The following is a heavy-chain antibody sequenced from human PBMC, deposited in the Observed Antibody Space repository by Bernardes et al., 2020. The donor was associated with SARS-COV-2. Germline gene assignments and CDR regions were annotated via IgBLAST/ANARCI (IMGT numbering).Heavy chain of an antibody. V-gene: IGHV5-51*01. J-gene: IGHJ3*02. CDR3: ARPRGSGTLYYAFLI. CDR2: VYPGDSNI. CDR1: GYTFTRYW. D-gene: IGHD3-16*01. Sequence: GGSLKISCKAPGYTFTRYWIGWVRQMPGKGLEWMGIVYPGDSNIRYSPSLQGQVTISADKSISTTYLQWSSLKASDTAMYYCARPRGSGTLYYAFLIWGQGTMVTVSS.